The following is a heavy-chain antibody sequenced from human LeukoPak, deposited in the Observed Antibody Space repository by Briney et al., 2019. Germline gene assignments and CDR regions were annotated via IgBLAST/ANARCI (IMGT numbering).Heavy chain of an antibody. CDR2: IYYSGST. J-gene: IGHJ4*02. V-gene: IGHV4-39*07. CDR3: AAGGLGELFDY. CDR1: GGSISSSSYY. Sequence: SETLSLTCTVSGGSISSSSYYWGWIRQPPGKGLGWIGSIYYSGSTYYNPSLKSRVTISVDTPKNQFSLKLSSVTAADTAVYYCAAGGLGELFDYWGQGTLVTVSS. D-gene: IGHD3-16*01.